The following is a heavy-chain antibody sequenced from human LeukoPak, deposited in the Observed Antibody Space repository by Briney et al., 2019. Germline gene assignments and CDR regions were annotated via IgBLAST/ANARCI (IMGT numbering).Heavy chain of an antibody. J-gene: IGHJ3*02. D-gene: IGHD7-27*01. CDR1: GFTFINYA. V-gene: IGHV3-23*01. CDR3: ARAPWGNPDDAFDI. CDR2: ISSRGVRT. Sequence: PGGSLRLSCAAPGFTFINYAMSWVRQAPGKGLEWVSGISSRGVRTYYADSVKGRFTISRDNSKNTLYLQMNSLRAEDTAVYYCARAPWGNPDDAFDIWGQGTMVTVSS.